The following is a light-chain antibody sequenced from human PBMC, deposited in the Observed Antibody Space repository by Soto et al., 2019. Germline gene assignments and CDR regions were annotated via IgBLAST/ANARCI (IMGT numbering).Light chain of an antibody. Sequence: QSALTQPPSASGSPGQSVTISYTGTSSDVGGYNYVSWYQQHPGKAPTLMIYEVSKRPSGVPDRFSGSKSGNTASLTVSGLQAEDEADYYCSSYAGSKGVFGGGTKLTVL. CDR1: SSDVGGYNY. V-gene: IGLV2-8*01. CDR3: SSYAGSKGV. J-gene: IGLJ2*01. CDR2: EVS.